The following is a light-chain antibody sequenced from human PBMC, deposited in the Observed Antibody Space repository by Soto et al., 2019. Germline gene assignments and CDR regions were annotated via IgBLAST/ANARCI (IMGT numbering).Light chain of an antibody. Sequence: EIVMTQSPATLSVSPGERGTLSCRASQSVSSNLAWYQQKPGQAPRILLYGASTRGTGIPASFSGSRSGTEFTLNISSLQSEEFADNECQKYNNWPWTFGQGTKVEIK. J-gene: IGKJ1*01. CDR3: QKYNNWPWT. V-gene: IGKV3-15*01. CDR1: QSVSSN. CDR2: GAS.